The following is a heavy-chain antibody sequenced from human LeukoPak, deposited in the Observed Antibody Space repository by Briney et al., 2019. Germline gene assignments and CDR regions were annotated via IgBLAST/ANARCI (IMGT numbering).Heavy chain of an antibody. CDR2: ISIGGGST. CDR1: GFTFSSYA. V-gene: IGHV3-23*01. CDR3: AKDLVGAGGY. Sequence: GGSLRLSCAASGFTFSSYAMSWVRQAPGKGLEWVLAISIGGGSTYYADSVKGRFTISIDNSKNTLYLQMNSLRAEDTAVYYCAKDLVGAGGYWGQGTLATVSS. J-gene: IGHJ4*02. D-gene: IGHD1-26*01.